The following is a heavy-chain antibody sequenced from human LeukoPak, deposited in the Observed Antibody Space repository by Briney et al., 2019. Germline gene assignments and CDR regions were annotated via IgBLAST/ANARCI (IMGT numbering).Heavy chain of an antibody. V-gene: IGHV1-18*01. J-gene: IGHJ4*02. CDR2: ISAYNGNT. Sequence: ASVKVSCKASGYTFTSYGISWVRQAPGQGLEWMGWISAYNGNTNYAQKLQGRVTMTTDTSTSTAYMELRSLRSDDTAVYYCASYIAARPAGRFDYWGQGTLVTVSS. CDR3: ASYIAARPAGRFDY. CDR1: GYTFTSYG. D-gene: IGHD6-6*01.